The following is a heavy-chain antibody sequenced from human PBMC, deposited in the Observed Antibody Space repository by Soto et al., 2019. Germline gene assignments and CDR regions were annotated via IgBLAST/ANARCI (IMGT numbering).Heavy chain of an antibody. D-gene: IGHD4-17*01. Sequence: GGSLRLSCAASGFTFSRYWLTWVRQAPGKGLEWVANIKEDGSEIYYVGSVKGRFTTSRDNAKNSLYLQMNSLRAEDTAVYYCARVVSGRDYGDSIDCWGRGTLVTVSS. CDR1: GFTFSRYW. V-gene: IGHV3-7*03. J-gene: IGHJ4*02. CDR3: ARVVSGRDYGDSIDC. CDR2: IKEDGSEI.